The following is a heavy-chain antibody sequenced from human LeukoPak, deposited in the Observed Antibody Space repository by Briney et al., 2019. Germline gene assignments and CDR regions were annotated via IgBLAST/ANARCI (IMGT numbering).Heavy chain of an antibody. D-gene: IGHD3-10*01. CDR2: YSGGNT. V-gene: IGHV3-66*01. J-gene: IGHJ6*03. CDR1: GFTVSTNY. Sequence: GGSLRLSCAASGFTVSTNYMTWVRQAPGKGLEWVSVYSGGNTYYADSVKGRFTISRDNSKDTLYLQMNSLRAEDTAVYYCARVPYGSLGYYYYYMDVWGKGTTVTISS. CDR3: ARVPYGSLGYYYYYMDV.